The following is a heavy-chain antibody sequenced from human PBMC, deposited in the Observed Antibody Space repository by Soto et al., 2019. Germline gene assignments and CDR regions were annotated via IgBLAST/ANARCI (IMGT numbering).Heavy chain of an antibody. CDR1: GYTFTSYG. D-gene: IGHD4-4*01. Sequence: QVQLVQSGVEVKKPGASVKVSCKASGYTFTSYGISWVRQAPGQGLEWMGWISTSKGDAGYAQKLQGRVTMTTDTSTSTADMELRTRRSDDTAVYYFARDLHYIRAYWGQGTLVTASS. CDR3: ARDLHYIRAY. V-gene: IGHV1-18*01. J-gene: IGHJ4*02. CDR2: ISTSKGDA.